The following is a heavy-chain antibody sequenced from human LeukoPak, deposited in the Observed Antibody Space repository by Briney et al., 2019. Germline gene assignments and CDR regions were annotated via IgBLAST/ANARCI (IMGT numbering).Heavy chain of an antibody. CDR1: GFTFSSYW. Sequence: GGSLRLSCAASGFTFSSYWMSWVRQAPGKGLEWVSVINRNGGAIQYADSVKGRFIISRDNSKNSLYLQMNSLRTEDTALYYCTKEHSSGWPTIDCWGQGTLVTVSS. J-gene: IGHJ4*02. CDR3: TKEHSSGWPTIDC. V-gene: IGHV3-43*01. D-gene: IGHD6-19*01. CDR2: INRNGGAI.